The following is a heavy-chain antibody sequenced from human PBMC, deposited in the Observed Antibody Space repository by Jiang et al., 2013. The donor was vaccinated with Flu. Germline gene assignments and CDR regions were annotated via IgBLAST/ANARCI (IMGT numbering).Heavy chain of an antibody. Sequence: FSSYAISWVRQAPGQGLEWMGGIIPIFGTANYAQKFQGRVTMTRDTSTSTVYMELSSLRSEDTAVYYCARDLGSRAITGIAGFDYWGQGTLVTVSS. D-gene: IGHD1-20*01. V-gene: IGHV1-69*05. CDR1: FSSYA. J-gene: IGHJ4*02. CDR3: ARDLGSRAITGIAGFDY. CDR2: IIPIFGTA.